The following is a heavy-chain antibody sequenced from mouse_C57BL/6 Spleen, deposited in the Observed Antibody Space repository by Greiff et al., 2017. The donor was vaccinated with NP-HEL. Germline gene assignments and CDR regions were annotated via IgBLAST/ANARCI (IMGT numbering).Heavy chain of an antibody. V-gene: IGHV1-26*01. CDR1: GYTFTDYY. Sequence: EVQLQQPGPELVKPGASVKISCKASGYTFTDYYMNWVKQSHGKSLEWIGDINPNNGGTSYNQKFKGKATLTVDTSSSTAYMELRSLTSEDSAVYYCARSPSYYYGSSYPYADWGQGTLVTVAA. D-gene: IGHD1-1*01. CDR3: ARSPSYYYGSSYPYAD. CDR2: INPNNGGT. J-gene: IGHJ3*01.